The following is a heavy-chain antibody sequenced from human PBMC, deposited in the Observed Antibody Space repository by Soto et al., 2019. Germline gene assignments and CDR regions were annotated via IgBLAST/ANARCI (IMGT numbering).Heavy chain of an antibody. CDR3: ARALGYSGYAGMDV. D-gene: IGHD5-12*01. Sequence: QVQLVQSGGEVKKPGASVKVSCKASGYTFTIYGINWVRQAPGQGLKWMGWISPDNGNTNYAQKLQGRVTTTTDTPTSTAYMELRSLSSADTAVYYCARALGYSGYAGMDVWGQGTTVTVSS. CDR2: ISPDNGNT. J-gene: IGHJ6*02. CDR1: GYTFTIYG. V-gene: IGHV1-18*01.